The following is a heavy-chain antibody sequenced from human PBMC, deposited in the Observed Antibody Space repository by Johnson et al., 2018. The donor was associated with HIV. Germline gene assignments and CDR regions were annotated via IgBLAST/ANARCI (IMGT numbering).Heavy chain of an antibody. D-gene: IGHD6-13*01. Sequence: MLLVESGGSVVRPGGSLRLSCAASGFTFSSYDMHWVRQATGKGLEWVSAIGTAGDTYYPGSVKGRFTISRENAKNSLYLQMNSLRAGDTAVYYCARGVPIAAAGHDAFDIWGQGTMVTVSS. CDR2: IGTAGDT. J-gene: IGHJ3*02. V-gene: IGHV3-13*01. CDR1: GFTFSSYD. CDR3: ARGVPIAAAGHDAFDI.